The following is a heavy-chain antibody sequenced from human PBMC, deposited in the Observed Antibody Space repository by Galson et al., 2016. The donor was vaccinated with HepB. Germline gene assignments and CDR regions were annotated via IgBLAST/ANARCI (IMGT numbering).Heavy chain of an antibody. CDR3: ARVTPVAGKNA. CDR1: GFIFSNYA. V-gene: IGHV3-23*01. Sequence: SLRLSCAASGFIFSNYAMRWVRQAPGKGLEWVSGLLGGGATPYYAEPVKGRFTISRDNSKNTLYLQMNNLRAEDTAVYYCARVTPVAGKNAWGQGTLVTVSS. D-gene: IGHD6-19*01. J-gene: IGHJ5*02. CDR2: LLGGGATP.